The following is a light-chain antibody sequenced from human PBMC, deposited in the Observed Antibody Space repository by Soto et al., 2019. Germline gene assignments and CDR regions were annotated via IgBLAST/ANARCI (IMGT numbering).Light chain of an antibody. CDR1: QSVSSN. J-gene: IGKJ1*01. CDR3: QQYNNWPRA. CDR2: GAS. Sequence: EIVMTQSPATLSVSPGERATLSCRASQSVSSNLAWYQQKPGQAPRLLICGASTRATGIPARFSGSGSGTEFTLTISSLQSEDFAVYYCQQYNNWPRAFGQVTKVDI. V-gene: IGKV3-15*01.